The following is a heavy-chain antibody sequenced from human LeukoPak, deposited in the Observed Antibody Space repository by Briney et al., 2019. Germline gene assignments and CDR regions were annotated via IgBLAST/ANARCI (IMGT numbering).Heavy chain of an antibody. Sequence: GGSLRLSCAVSGITLSNYGMSWVCQAPGKGLEWVAGISDSGGRTNYADSVKGRFTISRDNPKNTLYLQMNSLRAEDTAVYFCAKRGVVIRVILVGFHKEAYYFDFWGQGALVTVSS. CDR1: GITLSNYG. V-gene: IGHV3-23*01. CDR3: AKRGVVIRVILVGFHKEAYYFDF. D-gene: IGHD3-22*01. CDR2: ISDSGGRT. J-gene: IGHJ4*02.